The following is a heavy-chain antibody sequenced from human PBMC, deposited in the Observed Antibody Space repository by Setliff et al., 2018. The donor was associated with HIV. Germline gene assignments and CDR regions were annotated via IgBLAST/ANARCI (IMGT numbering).Heavy chain of an antibody. CDR3: GRGWFDP. Sequence: LETLSLTCTVPSGSFSPDTYNWNWIRQTPGKGLEWIGTFFNSGSISYNPSLGSRVTMSVDTSENLFFLRLIFVTAADTGVYYCGRGWFDPWGQGTLVTVSS. V-gene: IGHV4-61*01. J-gene: IGHJ5*02. D-gene: IGHD3-10*01. CDR1: SGSFSPDTYN. CDR2: FFNSGSI.